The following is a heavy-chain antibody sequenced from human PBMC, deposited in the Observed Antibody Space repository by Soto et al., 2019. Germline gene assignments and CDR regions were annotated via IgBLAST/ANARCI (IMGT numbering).Heavy chain of an antibody. CDR3: TRGGFGGVITPLRY. J-gene: IGHJ4*02. V-gene: IGHV3-30-3*01. CDR1: GFSFRNYA. CDR2: ISYDGNNK. D-gene: IGHD3-10*01. Sequence: QVQLVESGGGVVQPGRSLRLSCAASGFSFRNYAMRWVRQAPGKGLEWVAVISYDGNNKYYEDSVKGRFTISRDNSKNTVYLQLNSLRPEDTAVYYCTRGGFGGVITPLRYWGQGTLVTVSA.